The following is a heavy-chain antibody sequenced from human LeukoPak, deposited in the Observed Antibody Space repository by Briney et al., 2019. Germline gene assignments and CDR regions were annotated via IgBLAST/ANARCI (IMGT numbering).Heavy chain of an antibody. V-gene: IGHV3-48*02. D-gene: IGHD6-19*01. CDR1: GFTSSTYS. Sequence: GGSLRLSCAASGFTSSTYSMNWVRQAPGKGLEWVSYISSSSSTIYYADSVKGRFTISRDNAKNSLYLQMNSLRDEDTAVYSCARSYSSGWFYFDYWGQGTLVTVSS. CDR2: ISSSSSTI. CDR3: ARSYSSGWFYFDY. J-gene: IGHJ4*02.